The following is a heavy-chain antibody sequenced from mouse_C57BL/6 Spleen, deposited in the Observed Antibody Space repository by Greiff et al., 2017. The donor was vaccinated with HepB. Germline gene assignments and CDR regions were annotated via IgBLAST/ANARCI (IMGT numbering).Heavy chain of an antibody. CDR2: ISSGSSTI. V-gene: IGHV5-17*01. D-gene: IGHD2-5*01. Sequence: EVQVVESGGGLVKPGGSLKLSCAASGFTFSDYGMHWVRQAPEKGLEWVAYISSGSSTIYYADTVKGRFTISRDNAKNTLFLQMTSLRSEDTAMYYCARGDSNPYYYAMDYWGQGTSVTVSS. CDR3: ARGDSNPYYYAMDY. J-gene: IGHJ4*01. CDR1: GFTFSDYG.